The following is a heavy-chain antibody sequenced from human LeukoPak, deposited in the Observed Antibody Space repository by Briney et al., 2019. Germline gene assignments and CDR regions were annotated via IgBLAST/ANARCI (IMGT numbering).Heavy chain of an antibody. CDR3: ARVTMVRGVIINWYYGMDV. J-gene: IGHJ6*02. CDR1: GFTFSSYS. Sequence: GGSLRLSCAASGFTFSSYSMNWVRQAPGKGLEWVSSIRSSSSYIYYADSVKGRFTISRDNAKNSLYLQMNSLRAEDTAVYYCARVTMVRGVIINWYYGMDVWGQGTTVTVSS. CDR2: IRSSSSYI. V-gene: IGHV3-21*01. D-gene: IGHD3-10*01.